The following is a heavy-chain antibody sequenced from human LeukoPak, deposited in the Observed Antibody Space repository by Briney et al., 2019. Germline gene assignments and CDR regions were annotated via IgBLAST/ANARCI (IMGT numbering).Heavy chain of an antibody. Sequence: GGSLRLSCAASGFTFSSYGMHWVRQAPGKGLEWVAVISYDGSNKYYADSVKGRFTISRDNSKNTLYLQMNSLRAEDTAVYYCARNYYDSSGYPHYYYGMDVWGQGTTVTVSS. CDR2: ISYDGSNK. J-gene: IGHJ6*02. V-gene: IGHV3-30*03. CDR1: GFTFSSYG. D-gene: IGHD3-22*01. CDR3: ARNYYDSSGYPHYYYGMDV.